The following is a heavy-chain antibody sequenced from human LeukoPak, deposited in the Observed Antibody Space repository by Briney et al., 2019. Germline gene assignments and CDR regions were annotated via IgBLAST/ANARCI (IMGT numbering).Heavy chain of an antibody. Sequence: ASVKVSCKASGYTFTSYYVHWVRQAPGQGLQWMAVINPSGGSTSYAQKFQGRVTLTRDTSTSTVYMELSSLRSEDTAVYYCARDSSATPSYYYGMDVWGQGTAVTVSS. D-gene: IGHD1-26*01. CDR1: GYTFTSYY. V-gene: IGHV1-46*01. CDR3: ARDSSATPSYYYGMDV. J-gene: IGHJ6*02. CDR2: INPSGGST.